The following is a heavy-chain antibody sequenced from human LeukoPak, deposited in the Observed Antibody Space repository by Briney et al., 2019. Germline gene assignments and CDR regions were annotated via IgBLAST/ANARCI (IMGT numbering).Heavy chain of an antibody. CDR1: GGSISSGSYY. V-gene: IGHV4-39*07. D-gene: IGHD6-13*01. J-gene: IGHJ5*02. CDR2: IYYSGST. Sequence: SETLSLTCTVSGGSISSGSYYWGWIRQPPGKGLEWIGSIYYSGSTYNNPSIKSRVLKSRVTISVDTSKNQFSLELNSVTAADTAVYYCARDPSVAAAGNNWFDPWSQGTLVTVSS. CDR3: ARDPSVAAAGNNWFDP.